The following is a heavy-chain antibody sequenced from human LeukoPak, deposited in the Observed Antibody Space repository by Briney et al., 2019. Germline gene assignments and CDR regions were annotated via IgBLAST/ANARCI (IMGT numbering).Heavy chain of an antibody. D-gene: IGHD1-26*01. CDR2: ISYDGSNK. J-gene: IGHJ4*02. CDR1: GFTFSSYG. CDR3: AKDLGSRSGSYKDY. V-gene: IGHV3-30*18. Sequence: GGSLRLSCAASGFTFSSYGMHWVRQAPGKGLEWVAVISYDGSNKYYADSVKGRFTISRDNSKNTLYLQMNSLRAEDTAVYYCAKDLGSRSGSYKDYWGQGTLVTVSS.